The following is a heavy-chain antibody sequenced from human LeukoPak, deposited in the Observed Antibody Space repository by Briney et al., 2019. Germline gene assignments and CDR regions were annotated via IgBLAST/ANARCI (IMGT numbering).Heavy chain of an antibody. D-gene: IGHD1-26*01. Sequence: GGSLRLSCAASAFTFSSYAMHWVRQTPGKGLEYVSAISSNGGSTYYANSVKGRFTISRDNSKNTLYLQMGSLRAEDMAVYYCARGSGSFGTWGFDYWGQGTLVTVSS. CDR2: ISSNGGST. CDR1: AFTFSSYA. J-gene: IGHJ4*02. V-gene: IGHV3-64*01. CDR3: ARGSGSFGTWGFDY.